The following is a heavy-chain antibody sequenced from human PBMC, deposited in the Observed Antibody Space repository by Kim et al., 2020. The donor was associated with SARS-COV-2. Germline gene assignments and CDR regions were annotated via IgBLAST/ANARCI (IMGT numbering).Heavy chain of an antibody. CDR3: ARDFGPAARYYYGMDV. CDR1: GYTFTSYY. CDR2: INPSGGST. Sequence: ASVKVSCKASGYTFTSYYMHWVRQAPGQGLEWMGIINPSGGSTSYAQKFQGRVTMTRDTSTSTVYMELSSLRSEDTAVYYCARDFGPAARYYYGMDVWGQGTTVTVSS. D-gene: IGHD6-13*01. J-gene: IGHJ6*02. V-gene: IGHV1-46*01.